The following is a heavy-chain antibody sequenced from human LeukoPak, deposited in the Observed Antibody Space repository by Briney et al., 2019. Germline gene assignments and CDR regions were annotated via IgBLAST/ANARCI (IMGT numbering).Heavy chain of an antibody. D-gene: IGHD6-19*01. CDR2: INSGGSDS. CDR1: GFTFSSYW. CDR3: ARGHSAGCFDY. Sequence: GGSLRLSCAASGFTFSSYWIHWVRQAPGKGLVWVSRINSGGSDSIYADSVKGRFTISRDNAQNTVYLQMNSLRAEDTAIYYCARGHSAGCFDYWGQGTLVTVSS. V-gene: IGHV3-74*01. J-gene: IGHJ4*02.